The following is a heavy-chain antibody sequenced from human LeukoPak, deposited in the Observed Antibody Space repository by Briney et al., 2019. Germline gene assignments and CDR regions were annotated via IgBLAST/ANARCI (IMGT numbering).Heavy chain of an antibody. CDR3: ARYCSGGSCFFGIDY. Sequence: HTGGSLRLSCAASGFTFDDYAMHWVRQAPGKGLEWVSGISWNSGSIGYADSVKGRFTISRDNAKNSLYLQMNSLRAEDTAVYYCARYCSGGSCFFGIDYWGQGTLVTVSS. CDR2: ISWNSGSI. CDR1: GFTFDDYA. V-gene: IGHV3-9*01. J-gene: IGHJ4*02. D-gene: IGHD2-15*01.